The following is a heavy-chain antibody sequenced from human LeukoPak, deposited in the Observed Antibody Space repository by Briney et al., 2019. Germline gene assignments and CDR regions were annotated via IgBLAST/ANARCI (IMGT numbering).Heavy chain of an antibody. J-gene: IGHJ3*02. CDR2: FYYSGST. CDR3: ARGPIRDDAFNI. V-gene: IGHV4-39*07. Sequence: SETLSLTCTVSGGSISSSSYYWGWIRQPPGKGLEWIGTFYYSGSTYYNPSLKSRVTISVDTSKNQLSLKLSSVTAADTAVYFCARGPIRDDAFNIWGQGTMVTVSS. CDR1: GGSISSSSYY.